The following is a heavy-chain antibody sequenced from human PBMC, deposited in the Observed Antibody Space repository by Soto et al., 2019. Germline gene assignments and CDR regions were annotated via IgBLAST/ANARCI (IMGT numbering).Heavy chain of an antibody. Sequence: GESLKISCKGSGYSFTSYWISWVRQMPGKGLEWMGRIDPSDSYTNYSPSFQGHVTISADKSISTAYLQWSSLKASDTAMYYCARHSGYCSSTSCYYYYYYGMDVWGQGTTVTVSS. J-gene: IGHJ6*02. V-gene: IGHV5-10-1*01. CDR1: GYSFTSYW. D-gene: IGHD2-2*01. CDR3: ARHSGYCSSTSCYYYYYYGMDV. CDR2: IDPSDSYT.